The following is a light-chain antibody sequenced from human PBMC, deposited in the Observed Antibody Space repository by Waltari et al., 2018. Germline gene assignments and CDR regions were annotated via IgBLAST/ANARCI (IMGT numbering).Light chain of an antibody. V-gene: IGLV8-61*01. CDR2: STR. Sequence: QTVVTQEPSFSVSPGGTVTLTCGLSSGSVPATYYPTWYQQAPGKAPPTLGYSTRARSSGVPDRLAGSIRGNNGARPVTGGQADDESAYYCVLYMKNGMWVVGGGTKLTVL. J-gene: IGLJ3*02. CDR3: VLYMKNGMWV. CDR1: SGSVPATYY.